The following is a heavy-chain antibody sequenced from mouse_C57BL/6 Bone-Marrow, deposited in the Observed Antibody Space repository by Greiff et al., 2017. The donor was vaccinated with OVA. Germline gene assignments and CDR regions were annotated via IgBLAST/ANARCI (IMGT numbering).Heavy chain of an antibody. V-gene: IGHV1-62-2*01. Sequence: QVQLKESGAELVKPGASVKLSCKASGYTFTEYTIHWVKQRSGQGLEWIGWFYPGSGSIMYNEKFKDKATLTADKSYSTVYMELSRLTSEDSAVYFCARHEAMAFSTEGFAYWGQGTLVTVAA. D-gene: IGHD6-2*01. CDR3: ARHEAMAFSTEGFAY. J-gene: IGHJ3*01. CDR2: FYPGSGSI. CDR1: GYTFTEYT.